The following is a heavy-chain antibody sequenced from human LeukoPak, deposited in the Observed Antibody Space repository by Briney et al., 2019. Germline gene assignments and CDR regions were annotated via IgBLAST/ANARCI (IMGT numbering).Heavy chain of an antibody. V-gene: IGHV4-39*02. CDR1: GGSISSSSYY. J-gene: IGHJ3*02. CDR2: IYYSGST. Sequence: SETLSLTCTVSGGSISSSSYYWGWIRQPPGKGLEWIGSIYYSGSTYYNPSLKSRVTISVDTSKNQFSLKLSSVTAADTAVYYCAREDVVVPAAIVDAFDIWGQGTMVTVSS. D-gene: IGHD2-2*01. CDR3: AREDVVVPAAIVDAFDI.